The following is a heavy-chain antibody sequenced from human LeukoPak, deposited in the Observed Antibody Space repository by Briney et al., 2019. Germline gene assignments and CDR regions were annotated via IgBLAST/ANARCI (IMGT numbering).Heavy chain of an antibody. D-gene: IGHD2-2*01. Sequence: PGGSLRLSCAASGFTFSSYGMHWVRQAPGKGLEWVSSISSSSSYIYYADSVKGRFTISRDNAKNSLYLQMNSLRAEDTAVYYCARDLGIPAARIWFDPWGQGTLVTVSS. V-gene: IGHV3-21*01. J-gene: IGHJ5*02. CDR1: GFTFSSYG. CDR3: ARDLGIPAARIWFDP. CDR2: ISSSSSYI.